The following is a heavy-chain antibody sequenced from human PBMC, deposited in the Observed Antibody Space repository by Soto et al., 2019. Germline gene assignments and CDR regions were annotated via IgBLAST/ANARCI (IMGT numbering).Heavy chain of an antibody. CDR3: ARVAKYDYVWWSYPTGWFDP. Sequence: PSETLSLTCTVSGGSISRGGYYWSWIRQHPGKGLEWIGYFYYSGSTNYNPSLKSRVTISVDTSKHQLSLKLSSVTAADTAVYYCARVAKYDYVWWSYPTGWFDPWGQGTLVTVS. V-gene: IGHV4-61*08. CDR1: GGSISRGGYY. CDR2: FYYSGST. D-gene: IGHD3-16*02. J-gene: IGHJ5*02.